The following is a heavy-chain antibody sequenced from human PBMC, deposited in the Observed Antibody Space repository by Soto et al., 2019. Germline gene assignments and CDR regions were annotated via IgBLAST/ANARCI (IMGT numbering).Heavy chain of an antibody. J-gene: IGHJ3*02. CDR2: IYYGGST. CDR1: GRSISSSSYY. D-gene: IGHD2-15*01. V-gene: IGHV4-39*01. CDR3: ARGGCSGGSCYDDAFDI. Sequence: QLQLQESGPGLVKPSETLSLTCTVSGRSISSSSYYWGWIRQPPGKGLEWIGSIYYGGSTYYNPCFKSRFTIAVGTAKNQFSQKLSYVTAADTAVYYCARGGCSGGSCYDDAFDIWGQGTMVTVSS.